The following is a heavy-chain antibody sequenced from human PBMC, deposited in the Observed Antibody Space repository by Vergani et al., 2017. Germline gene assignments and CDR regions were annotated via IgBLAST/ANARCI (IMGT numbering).Heavy chain of an antibody. CDR1: GGSFSGYY. CDR3: ARDASSSSGG. J-gene: IGHJ4*02. Sequence: QVQLQQWGAGLLKPSETLSLTCAVYGGSFSGYYWSWIRQPPGKGLEWIGEINHSGSTNYNPSLKSRVTISVDTSKNQFSLKLSSVTAADTAVYYCARDASSSSGGWGQGTLVTVSS. D-gene: IGHD6-6*01. V-gene: IGHV4-34*01. CDR2: INHSGST.